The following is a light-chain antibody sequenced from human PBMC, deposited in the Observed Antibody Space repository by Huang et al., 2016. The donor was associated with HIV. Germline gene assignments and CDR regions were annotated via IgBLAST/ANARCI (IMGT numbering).Light chain of an antibody. J-gene: IGKJ2*01. CDR1: QIIGNTY. CDR3: QQLRT. Sequence: EVVLTQSPGTLSLSPGERATLSCRASQIIGNTYLAWYQQKPGQAPRLLIYAASTRATDIPDRFSGRGSGTDFALTISRLEPEDFAIYHCQQLRTFGQGTKLEIK. CDR2: AAS. V-gene: IGKV3-20*01.